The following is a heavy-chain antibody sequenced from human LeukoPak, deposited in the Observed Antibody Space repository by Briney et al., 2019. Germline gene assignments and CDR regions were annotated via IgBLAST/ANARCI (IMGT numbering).Heavy chain of an antibody. CDR1: GFTFRSYA. V-gene: IGHV3-23*01. CDR2: ISGTGGST. Sequence: GGSLRLSCAASGFTFRSYAMSWVRQAPGKGLEYVSAISGTGGSTYYADSVKGRFTISRDNSKNTLYLEMNSLRAEDTAVYYCAKDQGNSGYYSRVAFDIWGQGTMVTVSS. D-gene: IGHD3-22*01. CDR3: AKDQGNSGYYSRVAFDI. J-gene: IGHJ3*02.